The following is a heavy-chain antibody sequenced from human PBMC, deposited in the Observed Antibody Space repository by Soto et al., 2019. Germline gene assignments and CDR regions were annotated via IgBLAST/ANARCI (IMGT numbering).Heavy chain of an antibody. Sequence: QVQLVESGGGVVQPGRSLRLSCAASGFTFSSYAMHWVRQAPGKGLEWVAVISYDGSNKYYADSVKGRFTISRDNSKNTLYLQMNSLRAEDTAVYYCARDPQVGAYYGIFDYWGQGTLVTVSS. D-gene: IGHD1-26*01. J-gene: IGHJ4*02. CDR3: ARDPQVGAYYGIFDY. CDR2: ISYDGSNK. CDR1: GFTFSSYA. V-gene: IGHV3-30-3*01.